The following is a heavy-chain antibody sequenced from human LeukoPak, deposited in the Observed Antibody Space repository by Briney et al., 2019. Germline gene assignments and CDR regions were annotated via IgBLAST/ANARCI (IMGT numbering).Heavy chain of an antibody. J-gene: IGHJ5*02. CDR1: GFTFSSFA. D-gene: IGHD3-10*01. Sequence: GGSLRLSCAASGFTFSSFAMTWVRQAPGEGLEWVSSISGSGGTTYYADSMKGRFAISRDNAKNTLYLQMNSLRAEDTAVYYCARLKYGSGATSPTTWGQGTLVTVSS. CDR2: ISGSGGTT. CDR3: ARLKYGSGATSPTT. V-gene: IGHV3-23*01.